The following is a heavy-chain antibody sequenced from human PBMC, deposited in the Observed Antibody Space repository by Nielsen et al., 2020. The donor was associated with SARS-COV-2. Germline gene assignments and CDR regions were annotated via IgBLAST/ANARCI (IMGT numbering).Heavy chain of an antibody. J-gene: IGHJ4*02. V-gene: IGHV3-23*01. Sequence: GVLKISCAASGFTFSSYAMSWVRQAPGKGLEWVSAISGSGGSTYYADSVKGRFTISRDNSKNTLYLQMNSLRAEDTAVYYCAKDCGGDCHPSGYYFDYWGQGTLVTVSS. CDR1: GFTFSSYA. CDR3: AKDCGGDCHPSGYYFDY. D-gene: IGHD2-21*02. CDR2: ISGSGGST.